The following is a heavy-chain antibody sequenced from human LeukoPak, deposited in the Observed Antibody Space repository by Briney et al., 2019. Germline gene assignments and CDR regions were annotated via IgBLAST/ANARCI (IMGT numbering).Heavy chain of an antibody. D-gene: IGHD5-18*01. CDR1: GYSFTSYW. Sequence: GESLKISCKGSGYSFTSYWIGWVRQMPGKGLEWMGIIYPGDSDTRYSPSFQGQVTISADKSISTAYRQWSSLKASDTAMYYCARLRSDTAMVANWFDPWGQGTLVTVSS. CDR2: IYPGDSDT. J-gene: IGHJ5*02. V-gene: IGHV5-51*01. CDR3: ARLRSDTAMVANWFDP.